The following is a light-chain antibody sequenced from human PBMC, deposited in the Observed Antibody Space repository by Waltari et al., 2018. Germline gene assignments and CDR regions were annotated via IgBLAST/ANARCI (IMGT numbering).Light chain of an antibody. V-gene: IGLV1-47*01. J-gene: IGLJ2*01. CDR3: AAWDDTLSGVV. Sequence: QSVLTHPPSGSGTPGQRVPIPCSGSSSNLGSNYVYWYQQLPGTAPRLLIYRNNQRPSGVPDRFSGSKSGTSASLAISGLRSDDEADYYCAAWDDTLSGVVFGGGTKLTVL. CDR2: RNN. CDR1: SSNLGSNY.